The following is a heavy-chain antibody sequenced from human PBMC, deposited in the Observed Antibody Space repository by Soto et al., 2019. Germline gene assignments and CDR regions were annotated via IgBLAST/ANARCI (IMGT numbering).Heavy chain of an antibody. V-gene: IGHV4-31*03. CDR2: IYYSGST. Sequence: SVSGGIIRSGGYYGSWIRQDTGKGLEWIGYIYYSGSTYYNPSLRSRVTISVDTSKNQFSLKLSSVTAADTAVSQCARSVPHWGQ. CDR1: GGIIRSGGYY. CDR3: ARSVPH. J-gene: IGHJ1*01.